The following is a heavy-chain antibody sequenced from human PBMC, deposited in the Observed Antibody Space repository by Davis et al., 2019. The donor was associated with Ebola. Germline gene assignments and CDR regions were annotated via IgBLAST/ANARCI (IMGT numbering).Heavy chain of an antibody. V-gene: IGHV3-30*18. CDR3: AKDRYCTGGVCYTVNGRDAFDI. J-gene: IGHJ3*02. Sequence: GGSLRLSCAASGFTFSSYGMHWVRQAPGKGLEWVAVISYDGSNKYYADSVKGRFTISRDNSKNTLYLQMNSLRAEDTAVYYCAKDRYCTGGVCYTVNGRDAFDIWGQGTMVTVSS. CDR1: GFTFSSYG. CDR2: ISYDGSNK. D-gene: IGHD2-8*02.